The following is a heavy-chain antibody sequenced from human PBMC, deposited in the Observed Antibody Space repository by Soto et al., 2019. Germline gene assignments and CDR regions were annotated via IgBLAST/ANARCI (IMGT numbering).Heavy chain of an antibody. J-gene: IGHJ5*02. V-gene: IGHV4-59*01. CDR2: IYYSGST. D-gene: IGHD2-15*01. CDR1: GGSISSYY. Sequence: PSETLSLTCTDSGGSISSYYWSWIRQPPGKGLEWIGYIYYSGSTNYNPSLKSRVTISVDTSKNQFSLKLSSVTAADTAVYYCARGVATGFAPWGQGTRVPISS. CDR3: ARGVATGFAP.